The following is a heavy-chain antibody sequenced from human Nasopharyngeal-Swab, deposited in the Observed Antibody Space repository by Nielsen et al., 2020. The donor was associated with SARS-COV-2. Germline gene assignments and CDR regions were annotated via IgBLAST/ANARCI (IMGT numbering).Heavy chain of an antibody. CDR1: GGSISSGGYY. Sequence: SETLSLTCTVSGGSISSGGYYWSWIRQHPGKGLEWIGYIYYSGSTYYNPSPKSRVTISVDTSKNQFSLKLSSVTAADTAVYYCARANRSGIFGVVLNFDYWGQGTLVTVSS. J-gene: IGHJ4*02. V-gene: IGHV4-31*03. D-gene: IGHD3-3*01. CDR3: ARANRSGIFGVVLNFDY. CDR2: IYYSGST.